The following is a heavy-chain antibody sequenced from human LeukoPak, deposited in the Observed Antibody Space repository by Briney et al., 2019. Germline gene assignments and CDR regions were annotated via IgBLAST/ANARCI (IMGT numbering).Heavy chain of an antibody. J-gene: IGHJ3*02. Sequence: SETLSLTCAVYGGSFSGYYWSWIRQPPGKGLEWIGEINHSGSTYYNPSLKSRVAISVHRSKNQFSLKLRSVTAADTALYYCARGGTAFDIWGQGTMVTVSS. CDR3: ARGGTAFDI. CDR2: INHSGST. V-gene: IGHV4-34*01. D-gene: IGHD1-26*01. CDR1: GGSFSGYY.